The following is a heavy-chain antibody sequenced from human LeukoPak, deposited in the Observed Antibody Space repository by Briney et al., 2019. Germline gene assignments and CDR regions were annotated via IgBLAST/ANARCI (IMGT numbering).Heavy chain of an antibody. D-gene: IGHD3-22*01. J-gene: IGHJ3*01. Sequence: GGSLRLSCVVSGFTISSYAMGWVRQAPGKGLEWVSGISGSGVRTYYADSVKGRFTISRDNSKNTLYLQVNSLRADDTAVYYCAKIRTSTYGSGYYGPGSLGFDFWGQGTVVSVSS. V-gene: IGHV3-23*01. CDR1: GFTISSYA. CDR2: ISGSGVRT. CDR3: AKIRTSTYGSGYYGPGSLGFDF.